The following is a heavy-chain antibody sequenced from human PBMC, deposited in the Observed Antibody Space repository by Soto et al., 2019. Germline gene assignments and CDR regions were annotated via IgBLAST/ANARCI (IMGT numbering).Heavy chain of an antibody. V-gene: IGHV3-53*01. CDR1: GFNVNIDY. D-gene: IGHD2-21*02. Sequence: GGFLRLSCAASGFNVNIDYMNWVRQTPGKGLEWVASIYSGETTYYADSVRGRFTISSDKSKNTLYFQLSSLRIEDTAVYYCTRDGRGLGRLSLFEYWGQGVLVTVSS. J-gene: IGHJ4*02. CDR3: TRDGRGLGRLSLFEY. CDR2: IYSGETT.